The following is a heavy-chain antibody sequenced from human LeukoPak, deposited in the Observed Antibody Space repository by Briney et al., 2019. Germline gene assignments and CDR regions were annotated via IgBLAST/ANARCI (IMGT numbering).Heavy chain of an antibody. CDR2: ISYDGKNK. V-gene: IGHV3-30*18. J-gene: IGHJ4*02. CDR3: AKDLRYCSSSTCLSIDY. Sequence: GGSLRLSCAASGFTFSSYGMHWVRQAPGKGLEWVAVISYDGKNKYYSDSVKGRFTISRDNSENTLSLQMNSLRAEDTAVYYCAKDLRYCSSSTCLSIDYWGQGTLVTVSS. CDR1: GFTFSSYG. D-gene: IGHD2-2*01.